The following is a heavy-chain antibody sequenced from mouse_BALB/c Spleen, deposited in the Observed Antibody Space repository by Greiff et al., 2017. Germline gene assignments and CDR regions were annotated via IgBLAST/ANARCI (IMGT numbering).Heavy chain of an antibody. CDR1: GYTFTSYT. D-gene: IGHD2-10*02. Sequence: QVQLKQSGAELARPGASVKMSCKASGYTFTSYTMHWVKQRPGQGLEWIGYINPSSGYTNYNQKFKDKATLTADKSSSTAYMQLSSLTSEDSAVYYCAREYGNYDAMDYWGQGTSVTVSS. CDR2: INPSSGYT. J-gene: IGHJ4*01. V-gene: IGHV1-4*01. CDR3: AREYGNYDAMDY.